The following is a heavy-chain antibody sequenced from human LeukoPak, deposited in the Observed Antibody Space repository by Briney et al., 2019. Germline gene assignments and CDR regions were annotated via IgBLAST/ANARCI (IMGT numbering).Heavy chain of an antibody. CDR1: GFTFSSYA. J-gene: IGHJ6*02. V-gene: IGHV3-48*01. Sequence: GGSLRLSCAASGFTFSSYAMSWVRQAPGKGLEWVSHITSSSTIYYADSVKGRFTISRDNAKNSLYLQMNSLRVDDTAVYYCAKAASSSWPSYYYGMDVWGQGTTVTVSS. CDR2: ITSSSTI. D-gene: IGHD6-13*01. CDR3: AKAASSSWPSYYYGMDV.